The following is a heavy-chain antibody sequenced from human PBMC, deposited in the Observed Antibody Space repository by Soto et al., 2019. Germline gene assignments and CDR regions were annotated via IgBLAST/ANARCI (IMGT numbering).Heavy chain of an antibody. CDR1: GFTFSSYG. Sequence: GGSLRLSCAASGFTFSSYGMHWVRQAPGKGLEWVAVISYDGSNKYYADSVKGRFTISRDNSKNTLYLQMNSLRAEDTAVYYCANLHYYGSGSYPTDAFDIWGQGTMVTVSS. J-gene: IGHJ3*02. CDR2: ISYDGSNK. V-gene: IGHV3-30*18. D-gene: IGHD3-10*01. CDR3: ANLHYYGSGSYPTDAFDI.